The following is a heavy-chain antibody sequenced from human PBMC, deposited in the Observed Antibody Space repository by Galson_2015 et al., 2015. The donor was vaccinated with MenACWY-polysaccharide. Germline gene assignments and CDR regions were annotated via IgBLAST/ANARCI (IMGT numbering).Heavy chain of an antibody. J-gene: IGHJ4*02. D-gene: IGHD1-26*01. CDR2: IYHSGST. Sequence: SETLSLTCAVSGYSISSGYYWGWIRQPPGKGLEWIGSIYHSGSTYYNPPLKSRVTISVDTSKNQFSLKLSSVTAADTAVYYCARVEKYSGSYYILHWGQGTLVTVSS. CDR1: GYSISSGYY. V-gene: IGHV4-38-2*01. CDR3: ARVEKYSGSYYILH.